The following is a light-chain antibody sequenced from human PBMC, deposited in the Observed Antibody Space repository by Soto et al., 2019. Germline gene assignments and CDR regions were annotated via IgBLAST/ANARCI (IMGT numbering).Light chain of an antibody. Sequence: IVLTQSPATLSLSPGDRATLSCRASQSVSSYLAWYQQKPGQAPRLLIYDASSRATGIPARFSGSGSGTDFTLTISSLEPEDFAVYYCQQRSNWLFTFGPGTKVDIK. CDR3: QQRSNWLFT. J-gene: IGKJ3*01. CDR1: QSVSSY. CDR2: DAS. V-gene: IGKV3-11*01.